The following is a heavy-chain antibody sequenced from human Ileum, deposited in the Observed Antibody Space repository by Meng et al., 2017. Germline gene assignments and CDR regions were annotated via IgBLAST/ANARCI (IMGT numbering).Heavy chain of an antibody. Sequence: SLKISCTASGSTFDKYAMHWVRQAPGKGLEWVSGISWNSGSIGYADSVKGRFTISRDNAKNSLYLQMNSLRAEDTAFYYCAKGRGAVWGGFDYWGQGTLVTVSS. CDR3: AKGRGAVWGGFDY. J-gene: IGHJ4*02. CDR2: ISWNSGSI. CDR1: GSTFDKYA. D-gene: IGHD6-19*01. V-gene: IGHV3-9*01.